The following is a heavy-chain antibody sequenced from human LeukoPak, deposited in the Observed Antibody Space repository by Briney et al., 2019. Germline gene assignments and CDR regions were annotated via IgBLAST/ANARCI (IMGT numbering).Heavy chain of an antibody. J-gene: IGHJ4*02. CDR3: ASWAGGNEPVASFDY. CDR1: VYSFTAYY. D-gene: IGHD1-14*01. V-gene: IGHV1-2*02. Sequence: EASVKVSCKPTVYSFTAYYIFWMRQAPGQGLECMGWINLYNGATKYAQRFQSRVTMTRDTSISTAYMELSRLRSDDTATYYCASWAGGNEPVASFDYWGQGTLVTVSS. CDR2: INLYNGAT.